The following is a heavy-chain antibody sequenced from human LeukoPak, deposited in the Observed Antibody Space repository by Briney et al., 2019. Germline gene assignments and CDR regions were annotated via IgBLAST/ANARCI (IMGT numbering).Heavy chain of an antibody. CDR1: GFSFSNYG. CDR2: ICYDGSKK. CDR3: ARDPGTVTYYFDY. Sequence: PGGSLRLSCVASGFSFSNYGMHWVRQAPGKGLEWVAVICYDGSKKYYADSVKGRFTISRDNSKNTLYLQMIGLRDEDTAVYYCARDPGTVTYYFDYWGRGTLVTVSS. V-gene: IGHV3-33*01. D-gene: IGHD4-11*01. J-gene: IGHJ4*02.